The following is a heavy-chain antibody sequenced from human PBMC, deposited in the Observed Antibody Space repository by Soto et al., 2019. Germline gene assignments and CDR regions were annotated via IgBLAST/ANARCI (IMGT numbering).Heavy chain of an antibody. CDR3: ARDGNGSGLRTFDY. J-gene: IGHJ4*02. D-gene: IGHD3-10*01. Sequence: QVQLVQSGAEVKKPGSSVKVSCKASGGTFSSYTISWVRQAPGQGLEWMGRIIPILGTVDYAQQFQGRVTSTADKSTSTAYMDLSSLRSEDTAVYYCARDGNGSGLRTFDYWGQGTLVTVSS. CDR1: GGTFSSYT. CDR2: IIPILGTV. V-gene: IGHV1-69*08.